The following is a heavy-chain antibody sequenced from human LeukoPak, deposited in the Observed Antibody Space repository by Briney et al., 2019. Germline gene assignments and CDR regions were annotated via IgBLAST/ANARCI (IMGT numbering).Heavy chain of an antibody. J-gene: IGHJ3*02. CDR1: GGXISSGGYY. CDR3: ARPPRGSSDAFDI. Sequence: SETLSLTCTVSGGXISSGGYYWSWIRQHPGRGLEWIGYIYYSGSTYYNPSLKSRVTISVDTSKNQFSLKLSSVTAADTAVYYCARPPRGSSDAFDIWGQGTVVIVSS. D-gene: IGHD3-10*01. CDR2: IYYSGST. V-gene: IGHV4-31*03.